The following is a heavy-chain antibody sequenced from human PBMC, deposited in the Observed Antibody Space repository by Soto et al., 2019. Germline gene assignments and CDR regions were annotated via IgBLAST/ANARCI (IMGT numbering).Heavy chain of an antibody. CDR1: GYTFSRYG. J-gene: IGHJ6*02. CDR2: VSGYNGDT. D-gene: IGHD2-8*01. V-gene: IGHV1-18*01. CDR3: AKNGQPPYYYYGMDV. Sequence: QGQLVQSGPEVKKPGASVKVSCKASGYTFSRYGISWVRQAPGQGLEWMGWVSGYNGDTKYAQKGQGRVTMTIDTSTSTAYMELRSLTSDDTAKYYCAKNGQPPYYYYGMDVWGQGTTVTVSS.